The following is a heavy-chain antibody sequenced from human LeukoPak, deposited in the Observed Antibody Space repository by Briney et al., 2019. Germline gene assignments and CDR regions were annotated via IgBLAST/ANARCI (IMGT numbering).Heavy chain of an antibody. J-gene: IGHJ1*01. Sequence: GGSLRLSCAASGFTFSNAWMSWVRQAPGKGLEWVGRIKSKTDGGTTDYAAPVKGRFTISRDDSKNTLYLQMNSLKTEDTAVYYCTTDILVVGHFQHWGQGTLVTVSS. CDR3: TTDILVVGHFQH. D-gene: IGHD6-6*01. CDR2: IKSKTDGGTT. V-gene: IGHV3-15*01. CDR1: GFTFSNAW.